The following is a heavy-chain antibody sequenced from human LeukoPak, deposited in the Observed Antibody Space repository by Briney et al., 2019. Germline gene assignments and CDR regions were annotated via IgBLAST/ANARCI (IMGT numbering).Heavy chain of an antibody. J-gene: IGHJ4*02. CDR3: ASSGHAITFGGVIVRY. CDR2: IRYDGSNK. D-gene: IGHD3-16*02. CDR1: GFTFSSYG. V-gene: IGHV3-30*02. Sequence: GGSLRLSCAASGFTFSSYGMHWVRQAPGKGLEWVAFIRYDGSNKYYADSVKGRFTISRDNSKNTLYLQMNSLRAEDTAVYYCASSGHAITFGGVIVRYWGQGTLVTVSS.